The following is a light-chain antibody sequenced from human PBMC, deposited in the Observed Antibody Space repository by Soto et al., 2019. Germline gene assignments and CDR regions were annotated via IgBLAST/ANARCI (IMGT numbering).Light chain of an antibody. Sequence: DIQMTQSPSTLSASVGDIVTITCRASQSISSWLAWYQQKPGKAPKVLIFDASSLESGVPSRFSGSGSATEFTLTISSLQPDDFATYYCQQYSTYPWTFXQGTKVDIK. V-gene: IGKV1-5*01. J-gene: IGKJ1*01. CDR2: DAS. CDR1: QSISSW. CDR3: QQYSTYPWT.